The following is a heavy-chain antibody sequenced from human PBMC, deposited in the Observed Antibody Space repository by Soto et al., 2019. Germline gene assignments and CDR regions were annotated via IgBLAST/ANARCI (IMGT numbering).Heavy chain of an antibody. J-gene: IGHJ4*02. CDR1: GGSISSYY. V-gene: IGHV4-59*01. Sequence: PSETLSLTCTVSGGSISSYYWSWIRQPPGKGLEWIGYIYYSGSTNYNPSLKSRVTISVDTSKNQFSLKLSSVTAADTAVYYCARDPSYYYDSSGGYFDYWGQVTLVTVSS. CDR2: IYYSGST. CDR3: ARDPSYYYDSSGGYFDY. D-gene: IGHD3-22*01.